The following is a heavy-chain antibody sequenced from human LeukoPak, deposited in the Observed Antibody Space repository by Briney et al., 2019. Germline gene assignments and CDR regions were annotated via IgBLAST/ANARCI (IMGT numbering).Heavy chain of an antibody. Sequence: GGSLRLSCAASGFTFSDYYMSWIRQAPGKGLDWVSYISSSGSTIYYADSVKGRFTISRDNAKNSLYLQMNSLRAEDTAVYYCARPPLRGYSYGGLEVWGQGTLVTVSS. D-gene: IGHD5-18*01. CDR3: ARPPLRGYSYGGLEV. CDR2: ISSSGSTI. V-gene: IGHV3-11*01. J-gene: IGHJ4*02. CDR1: GFTFSDYY.